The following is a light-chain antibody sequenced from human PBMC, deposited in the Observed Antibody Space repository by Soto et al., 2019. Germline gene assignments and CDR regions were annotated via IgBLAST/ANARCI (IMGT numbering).Light chain of an antibody. V-gene: IGKV1-39*01. CDR1: QSISSY. J-gene: IGKJ4*01. CDR2: AAS. CDR3: QQSYSTPLT. Sequence: DIQMTKSPSSLSASVGDRVTITCRASQSISSYLNWYQQKPGKAPKLLIYAASSLQSGVPSRFSGSGPGTDFTLTISSLQPEDFATYYCQQSYSTPLTFGGGTKVDIK.